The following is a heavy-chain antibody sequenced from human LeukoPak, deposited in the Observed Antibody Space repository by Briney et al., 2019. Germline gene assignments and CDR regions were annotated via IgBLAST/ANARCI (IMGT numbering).Heavy chain of an antibody. J-gene: IGHJ5*02. CDR3: AKDPGDYGDYGPIGNWFDP. CDR1: GFTVSSNY. D-gene: IGHD4-17*01. CDR2: IYSGGST. Sequence: PGGSLRLSCAASGFTVSSNYMSWVRQAPGKGLEWVSVIYSGGSTYCADSVKGRFTISRDNSKNTLYLQMNSLRAEDTAVYYCAKDPGDYGDYGPIGNWFDPWGQGTLVTVSS. V-gene: IGHV3-66*01.